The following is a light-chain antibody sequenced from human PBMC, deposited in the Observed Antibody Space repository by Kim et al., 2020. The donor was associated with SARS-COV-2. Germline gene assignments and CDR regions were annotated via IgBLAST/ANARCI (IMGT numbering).Light chain of an antibody. Sequence: VSPGQTASISCSGDKLGDKYACWYQQKPGQSPVLVIYQDSQRPSGIPERFSGSNSGNTATLTISGTQAMDEADYYCQSWDSSTVVFGGGTQLTVL. CDR2: QDS. CDR1: KLGDKY. CDR3: QSWDSSTVV. V-gene: IGLV3-1*01. J-gene: IGLJ2*01.